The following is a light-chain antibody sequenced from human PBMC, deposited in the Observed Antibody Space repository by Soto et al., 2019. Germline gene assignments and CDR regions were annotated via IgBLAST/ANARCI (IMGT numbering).Light chain of an antibody. CDR1: SGSVSTNHY. CDR2: NTN. J-gene: IGLJ3*02. CDR3: MLYIGSGIRV. V-gene: IGLV8-61*01. Sequence: QTVVTQEPSFSVSPGGTVTLTCDLTSGSVSTNHYPSWYQQTPGQAPRTLIYNTNSRSSGVPDRFSGSILGNKAALTITGAQADDESDYYCMLYIGSGIRVFGGGTKVTVL.